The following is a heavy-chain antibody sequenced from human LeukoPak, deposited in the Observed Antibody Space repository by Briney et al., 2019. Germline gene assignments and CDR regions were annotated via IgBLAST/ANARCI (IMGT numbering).Heavy chain of an antibody. Sequence: GGSLRLSCAASGFTFSSYAMSWVRQAPGKGLEWVSAISGSGGSTYYADSVKGRFTISRDNSKNTLYLQMNSLRAEDTAVYYCAKAGYSSGWYTLHYYYYYYMDVWGKGTTVTVSS. D-gene: IGHD6-19*01. V-gene: IGHV3-23*01. CDR2: ISGSGGST. CDR3: AKAGYSSGWYTLHYYYYYYMDV. CDR1: GFTFSSYA. J-gene: IGHJ6*03.